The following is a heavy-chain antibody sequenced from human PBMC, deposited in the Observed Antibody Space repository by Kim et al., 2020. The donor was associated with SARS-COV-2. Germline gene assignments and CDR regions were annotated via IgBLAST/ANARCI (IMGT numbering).Heavy chain of an antibody. J-gene: IGHJ5*02. V-gene: IGHV4-4*01. D-gene: IGHD3-16*02. CDR2: T. CDR3: ARVDARSLIFHL. Sequence: TSHTPSIKIRVTLSLDKSKNQFSLRLSSVTAADTAVYSCARVDARSLIFHLWGQGTLVTVSS.